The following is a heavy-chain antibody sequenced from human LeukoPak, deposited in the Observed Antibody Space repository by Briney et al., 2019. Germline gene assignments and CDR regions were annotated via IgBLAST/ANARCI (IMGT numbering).Heavy chain of an antibody. D-gene: IGHD6-6*01. Sequence: SETVSLTCTVSGCSVNSGSYYWSWNRQHPGKGLEWIGYIYYTGITNYNPSLKSRVTISVDTSKNQFSLKLSSETAADTAVYYCARGSSSSGRDYDYWGQGTLVTVSS. J-gene: IGHJ4*02. CDR1: GCSVNSGSYY. V-gene: IGHV4-61*01. CDR3: ARGSSSSGRDYDY. CDR2: IYYTGIT.